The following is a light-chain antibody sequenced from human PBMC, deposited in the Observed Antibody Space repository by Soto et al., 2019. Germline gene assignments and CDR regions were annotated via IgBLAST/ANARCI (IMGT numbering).Light chain of an antibody. CDR2: GAS. CDR3: QQYGSSPRT. CDR1: QSVSSSY. V-gene: IGKV3-20*01. J-gene: IGKJ1*01. Sequence: EIVLTQSPGTLSLSPGERATLSCRASQSVSSSYLAWYQQKPGQAPRPLIYGASSMATGIPDRFSGSGSGTDFTLTISRLEPDDFAVYYCQQYGSSPRTFGQGTKVEIK.